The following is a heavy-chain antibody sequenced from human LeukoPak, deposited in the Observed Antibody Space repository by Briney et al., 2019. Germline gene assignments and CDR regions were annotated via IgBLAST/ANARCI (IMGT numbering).Heavy chain of an antibody. V-gene: IGHV1-58*01. J-gene: IGHJ6*03. CDR3: ATGVNYYYMDV. CDR2: IVVGSGNT. CDR1: GFTFTISA. Sequence: GASVKVSCKASGFTFTISAVQWVRQARGQRLEWIGWIVVGSGNTNYAQKFQERVTITRDMSTSTAYMELSSLRSEDTAVYYCATGVNYYYMDVWGKGTTVTVSS.